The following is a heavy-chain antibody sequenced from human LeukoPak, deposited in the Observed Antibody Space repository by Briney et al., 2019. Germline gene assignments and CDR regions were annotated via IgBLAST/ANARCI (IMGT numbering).Heavy chain of an antibody. Sequence: ASVKVSCKASGYTFTSYDINWVRQATGQGLEWTGWMNPNSGNTGYAQKFQGRVTITRNTSISTAYMELSSLRSEDTAVYYCARVGYCDFWSGYYPDYWGQGTLVTVSS. CDR3: ARVGYCDFWSGYYPDY. J-gene: IGHJ4*02. D-gene: IGHD3-3*01. CDR2: MNPNSGNT. V-gene: IGHV1-8*03. CDR1: GYTFTSYD.